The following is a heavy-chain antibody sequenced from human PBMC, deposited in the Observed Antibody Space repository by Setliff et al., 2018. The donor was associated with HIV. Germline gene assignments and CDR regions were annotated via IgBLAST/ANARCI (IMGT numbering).Heavy chain of an antibody. CDR1: GFTSSDYW. V-gene: IGHV3-74*01. J-gene: IGHJ5*02. Sequence: HPGGSLRLSCAASGFTSSDYWMHWIRQAPGEGLVWVSCIRGDGTHKDYADSVRGRFTMSRDNAKNTVYLQMNDLRVEDTAVYFCARDRVGSTNSFDPWGQGTLVTVSS. CDR2: IRGDGTHK. CDR3: ARDRVGSTNSFDP. D-gene: IGHD1-26*01.